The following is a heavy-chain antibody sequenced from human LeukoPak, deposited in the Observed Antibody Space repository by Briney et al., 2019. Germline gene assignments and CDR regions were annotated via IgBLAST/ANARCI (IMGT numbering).Heavy chain of an antibody. CDR2: IYYSGST. V-gene: IGHV4-59*01. D-gene: IGHD2/OR15-2a*01. J-gene: IGHJ6*02. CDR1: VGSISSYY. CDR3: ARGELVDYYYYGMDV. Sequence: SETLSLTCTVSVGSISSYYWSWIRQPPGKGLEWIGYIYYSGSTNYNPSLKSRVTISVDTSKNQFSLKLSSVTAADTAVYYCARGELVDYYYYGMDVWGQGTTVTVSS.